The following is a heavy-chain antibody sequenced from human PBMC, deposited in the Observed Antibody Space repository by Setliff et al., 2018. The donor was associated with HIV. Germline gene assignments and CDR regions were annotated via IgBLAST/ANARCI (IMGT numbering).Heavy chain of an antibody. CDR2: ICYSATT. Sequence: SETLSLTCNVSGGSIGSYCWSWIRQPPGKGLEWIGTICYSATTNYNPSLKNRVAISVDTSKNQFSLKLTSVTPADTAVYYCARRSGAAVFYYFDYWGQGTLVTVSS. CDR1: GGSIGSYC. V-gene: IGHV4-59*01. J-gene: IGHJ4*02. D-gene: IGHD6-13*01. CDR3: ARRSGAAVFYYFDY.